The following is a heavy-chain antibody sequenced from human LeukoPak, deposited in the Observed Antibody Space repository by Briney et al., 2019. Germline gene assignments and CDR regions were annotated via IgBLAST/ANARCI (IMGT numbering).Heavy chain of an antibody. CDR3: ARYGLTAALDF. Sequence: GGSLRLSCAASGFTFSSSWMSWVRQAPGKGLEWVANIKPDGSEKFHVDSVKGRFTISRDDSKSSLSLQMNSLRAEDTAVYYCARYGLTAALDFWGQGTLVTVSS. V-gene: IGHV3-7*01. CDR2: IKPDGSEK. J-gene: IGHJ4*02. CDR1: GFTFSSSW. D-gene: IGHD2-21*02.